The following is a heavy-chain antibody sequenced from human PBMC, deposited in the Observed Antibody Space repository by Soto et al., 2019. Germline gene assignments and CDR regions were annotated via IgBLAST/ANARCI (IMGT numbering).Heavy chain of an antibody. V-gene: IGHV4-30-4*01. Sequence: QVRLQESGPGLVRPSQTLSLTCTVSDVTLSSGSYFWTWVRRAPGKALEWIGDLRLRGGTLYTPSLKGRVSMSVDVSRNQFFLRINSVSVADTAVYYCARGRTFVRGRRRWYFDLWGQGTLV. CDR1: DVTLSSGSYF. CDR2: LRLRGGT. J-gene: IGHJ2*01. CDR3: ARGRTFVRGRRRWYFDL. D-gene: IGHD3-10*02.